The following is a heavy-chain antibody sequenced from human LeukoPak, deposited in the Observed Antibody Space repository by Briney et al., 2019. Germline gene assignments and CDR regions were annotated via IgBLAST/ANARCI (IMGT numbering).Heavy chain of an antibody. J-gene: IGHJ4*02. D-gene: IGHD3-3*01. CDR2: INPNSGGT. Sequence: ASVKVSCKASGYTFTGYYMHWVRQAPGQGLEWMGWINPNSGGTNYAQKFQGRVTMTRDTSISTAYMELSRLRSDDTAVYYCARLDATIFGVVFDYWGQGTLVTVSS. V-gene: IGHV1-2*02. CDR1: GYTFTGYY. CDR3: ARLDATIFGVVFDY.